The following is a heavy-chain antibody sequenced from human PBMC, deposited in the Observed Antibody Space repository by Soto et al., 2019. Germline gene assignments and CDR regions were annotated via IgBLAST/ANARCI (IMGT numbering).Heavy chain of an antibody. V-gene: IGHV3-21*01. CDR3: ARASGIAVAGDTEYFQH. J-gene: IGHJ1*01. D-gene: IGHD6-19*01. CDR2: ISSSSSYI. CDR1: GFTFSSYS. Sequence: EVQLVESGGGLVKPGGSLRLSCAASGFTFSSYSMNWVRQAPGKGLEWVSSISSSSSYIYYADSVKGRFTISRDNAKNSLYMQMNSLRAEDTAVYYCARASGIAVAGDTEYFQHWGQGTLVTVSS.